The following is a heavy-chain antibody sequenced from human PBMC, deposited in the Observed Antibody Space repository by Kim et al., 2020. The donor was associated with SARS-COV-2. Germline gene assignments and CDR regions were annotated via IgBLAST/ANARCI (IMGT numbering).Heavy chain of an antibody. V-gene: IGHV3-53*01. Sequence: GGSLRLSCAASGFTVSTNYMTWVRQAPGKGLEWVSVIYTDGSSYYTDSVKGRFAISRDNSKNTLYLQMNSLRAEDTALYDCAKAGSQYVDRSQHWGQGTL. CDR3: AKAGSQYVDRSQH. J-gene: IGHJ1*01. CDR2: IYTDGSS. CDR1: GFTVSTNY. D-gene: IGHD2-2*01.